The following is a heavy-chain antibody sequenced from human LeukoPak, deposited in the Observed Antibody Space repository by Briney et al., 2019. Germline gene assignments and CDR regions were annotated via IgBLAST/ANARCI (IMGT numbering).Heavy chain of an antibody. J-gene: IGHJ4*02. CDR1: GYTFTSYW. V-gene: IGHV5-51*01. D-gene: IGHD5-18*01. CDR3: ANYNSYGHIDY. CDR2: IYPGDSDT. Sequence: GESLKISCKGSGYTFTSYWIVWVRQLPGKGLEWMGIIYPGDSDTRYSPSFQGQVTISADKSISTAYLQWSSLKASDTAMYYCANYNSYGHIDYWGQGTLVTVSS.